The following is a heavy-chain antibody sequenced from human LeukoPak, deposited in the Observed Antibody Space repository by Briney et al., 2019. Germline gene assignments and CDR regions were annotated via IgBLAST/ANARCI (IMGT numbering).Heavy chain of an antibody. V-gene: IGHV4-39*07. D-gene: IGHD4-17*01. CDR2: IYYSGST. CDR1: GGSISSSSYY. CDR3: ATTITVTTSKDAFDI. Sequence: PSETLSLTCTVSGGSISSSSYYWGWIRQPPGKGLEWIGSIYYSGSTYYNPSLKSRVTISVDTSKNQFSLKLSSVTAADTAVYYCATTITVTTSKDAFDIWGQGTMVTVSS. J-gene: IGHJ3*02.